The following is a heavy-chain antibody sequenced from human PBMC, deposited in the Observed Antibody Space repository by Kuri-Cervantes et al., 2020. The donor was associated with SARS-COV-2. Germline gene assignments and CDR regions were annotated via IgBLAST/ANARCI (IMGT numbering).Heavy chain of an antibody. Sequence: GVSLRLSCKGSGYSFTSYWIGWVRQMPGKGLEWMGIIYPGDSDTRYSPSFQGQVTISADKSISTAYLQWSSLKASDTAMYYCATSGKEEWELLGFDYWGQGTLVTVSS. CDR3: ATSGKEEWELLGFDY. CDR1: GYSFTSYW. J-gene: IGHJ4*02. CDR2: IYPGDSDT. D-gene: IGHD1-26*01. V-gene: IGHV5-51*01.